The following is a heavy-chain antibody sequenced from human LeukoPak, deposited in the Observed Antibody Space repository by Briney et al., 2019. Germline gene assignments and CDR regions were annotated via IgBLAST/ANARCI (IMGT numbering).Heavy chain of an antibody. V-gene: IGHV3-21*01. Sequence: GGSLRLSCAASGFTFSSYSMNWVRQAPGKGLEWVSSISSSSSYIYYADSVKGRFTVSRDNAKNSLYLQMNSLRAEDTAVYYCAREKLELSFDYWGQGTLVTVSS. CDR2: ISSSSSYI. D-gene: IGHD1-7*01. CDR1: GFTFSSYS. CDR3: AREKLELSFDY. J-gene: IGHJ4*02.